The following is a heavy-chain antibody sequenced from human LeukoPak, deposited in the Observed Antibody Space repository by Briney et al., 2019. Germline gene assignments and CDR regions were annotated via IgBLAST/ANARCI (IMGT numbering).Heavy chain of an antibody. CDR2: ISWNSGSI. CDR3: AKDLTPYSSSWYFDY. V-gene: IGHV3-9*01. J-gene: IGHJ4*02. CDR1: GFTFDDYA. D-gene: IGHD6-13*01. Sequence: GGSLRLSCAASGFTFDDYAMHWVRQAPGKGLEWVSGISWNSGSIGYADSVKGRFTISRDNAKNSLDLQMNSLRAEDTALYYCAKDLTPYSSSWYFDYWGQGTLVTVSS.